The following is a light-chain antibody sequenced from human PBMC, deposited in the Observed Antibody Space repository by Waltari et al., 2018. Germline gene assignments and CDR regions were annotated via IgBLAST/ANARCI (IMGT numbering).Light chain of an antibody. CDR2: DVS. V-gene: IGLV2-14*01. Sequence: QSALTQPASVSGSPGPSLTISCTGTTSDLGGYNYVSWYQQHPGKAPKLMIYDVSSRPSGVSNRFSGSKSGNTTSLIISGLQAEDEADYYCSSFTSSSTWVFGGGTKLTVL. CDR3: SSFTSSSTWV. CDR1: TSDLGGYNY. J-gene: IGLJ3*02.